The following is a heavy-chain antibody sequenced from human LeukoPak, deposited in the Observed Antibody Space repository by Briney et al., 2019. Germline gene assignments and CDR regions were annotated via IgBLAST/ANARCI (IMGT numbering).Heavy chain of an antibody. J-gene: IGHJ4*02. CDR3: ARSGSYYAY. Sequence: PSETLSLTCSVSGGSFSSSTYYWGWIRQPPGKGLEWIGEIYHSGSTNYNPSLKSRVTISVDTSKNQFSLKLSSVTAADTAVYYCARSGSYYAYWGQGTLVTVSS. V-gene: IGHV4-39*07. D-gene: IGHD1-26*01. CDR2: IYHSGST. CDR1: GGSFSSSTYY.